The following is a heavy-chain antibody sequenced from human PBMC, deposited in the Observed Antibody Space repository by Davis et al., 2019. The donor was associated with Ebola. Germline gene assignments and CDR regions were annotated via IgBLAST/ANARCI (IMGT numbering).Heavy chain of an antibody. CDR1: GYTFTSYY. CDR3: AKDGDRRPFDY. D-gene: IGHD2-21*01. V-gene: IGHV3-30*18. Sequence: SCKASGYTFTSYYMHWVRQAPGKGLEWVAVISYDGSNKYYADSVKGRFTISRDNSKNTLYLQMNSLRAEDTAVYYCAKDGDRRPFDYWGQGTLVTVSS. J-gene: IGHJ4*02. CDR2: ISYDGSNK.